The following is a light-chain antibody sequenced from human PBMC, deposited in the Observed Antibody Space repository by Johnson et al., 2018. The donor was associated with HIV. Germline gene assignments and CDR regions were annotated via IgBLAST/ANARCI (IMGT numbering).Light chain of an antibody. J-gene: IGLJ1*01. CDR1: SSNIGNNY. Sequence: QSVLTQPPSVSAAPGQKVTISCSGSSSNIGNNYVSWYQQLPGTAPKLLIYENNKRPSGIPDRFSGSKSGTSATLGITGLQTGDEADYYCGTWDSSLSSGRGVVGTGTKVTVL. V-gene: IGLV1-51*02. CDR3: GTWDSSLSSGRGV. CDR2: ENN.